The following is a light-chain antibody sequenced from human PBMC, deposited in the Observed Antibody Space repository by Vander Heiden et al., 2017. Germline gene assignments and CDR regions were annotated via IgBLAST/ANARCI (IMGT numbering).Light chain of an antibody. CDR2: GAS. CDR1: QSVDNNY. CDR3: QNDGNSPLT. Sequence: IVLTQSPGTLSLSPGERATLSCRASQSVDNNYLVWYQQKPGQPPRVFIYGASHRLAGIPDRFTGSGSGTDFTLTISRLEPEDFAVYYCQNDGNSPLTFGGGTKVELK. V-gene: IGKV3-20*01. J-gene: IGKJ4*01.